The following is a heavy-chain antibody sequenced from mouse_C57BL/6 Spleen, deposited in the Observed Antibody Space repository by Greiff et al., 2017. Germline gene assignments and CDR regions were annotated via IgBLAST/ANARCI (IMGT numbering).Heavy chain of an antibody. J-gene: IGHJ4*01. V-gene: IGHV7-3*01. CDR2: IRNKANGYTT. CDR1: GFTFTDYY. D-gene: IGHD1-1*01. CDR3: ARYYYGSSYAMDY. Sequence: EVHLVESGGGLVQPGGSLSLSCAASGFTFTDYYMSWVRQPPGKALEWLGFIRNKANGYTTEYSASVKGRFTISRDNSQSILYLQMNALRAEDSATYYGARYYYGSSYAMDYWGQGTSVTVSS.